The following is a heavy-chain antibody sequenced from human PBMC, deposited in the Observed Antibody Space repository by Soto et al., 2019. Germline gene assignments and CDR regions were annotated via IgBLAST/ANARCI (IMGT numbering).Heavy chain of an antibody. D-gene: IGHD3-22*01. Sequence: PGGVPRLPWRSTWFTFSKPWIDWVRQAPRKGLACVSHVKSNTDDGTTDYAAPAKGRCTISRDDSQHTVFLQTNNLTTEDTAVYSCTPDHPYNYDSSCYDHWGQGTLVTVSS. J-gene: IGHJ4*02. CDR1: WFTFSKPW. V-gene: IGHV3-15*07. CDR3: TPDHPYNYDSSCYDH. CDR2: VKSNTDDGTT.